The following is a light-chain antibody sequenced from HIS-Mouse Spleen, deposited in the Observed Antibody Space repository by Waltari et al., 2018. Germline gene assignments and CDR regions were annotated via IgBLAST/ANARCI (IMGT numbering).Light chain of an antibody. J-gene: IGLJ3*02. CDR2: DVS. CDR3: CSYAGSYTFGV. V-gene: IGLV2-11*01. CDR1: SSDVGCSTY. Sequence: QSALTQPRSVSGTPGQYVTISCTGTSSDVGCSTYFPWYEQHPGNAPKLMIYDVSTRPAGVPDIFSGSKSGNTASLTISGLQAEDEADYYCCSYAGSYTFGVFGGGTKLTVL.